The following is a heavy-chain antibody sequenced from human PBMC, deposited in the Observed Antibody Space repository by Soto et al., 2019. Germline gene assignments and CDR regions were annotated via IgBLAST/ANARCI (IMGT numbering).Heavy chain of an antibody. CDR2: ISGSGGST. J-gene: IGHJ4*02. V-gene: IGHV3-23*01. CDR3: AKEFGSSWYYFDY. CDR1: GFTFSSYA. D-gene: IGHD6-13*01. Sequence: PGGSLRLSCAASGFTFSSYAMSWVRQAPGKGLEWVSAISGSGGSTYYADSVKGRFTISRDNSKNTPYLQMNSLRAEDTAVYHCAKEFGSSWYYFDYWGQGTLVTVSS.